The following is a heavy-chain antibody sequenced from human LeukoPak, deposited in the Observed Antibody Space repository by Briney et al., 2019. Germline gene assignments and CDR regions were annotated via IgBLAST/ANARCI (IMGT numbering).Heavy chain of an antibody. J-gene: IGHJ4*02. V-gene: IGHV1-69*05. CDR1: GGTFSSYA. CDR3: VSFRYCSSTSCYTPFDY. CDR2: IIPIFGTA. Sequence: SVKVSCKASGGTFSSYAIGWVRQAPGQGLEWMGGIIPIFGTANYAQKFQGRVTITTDESTSTAYMELSSLRSEDTAVYYCVSFRYCSSTSCYTPFDYWGQGTLVTVSS. D-gene: IGHD2-2*02.